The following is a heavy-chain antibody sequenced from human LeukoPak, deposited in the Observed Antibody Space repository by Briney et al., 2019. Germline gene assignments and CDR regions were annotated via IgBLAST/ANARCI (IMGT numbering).Heavy chain of an antibody. D-gene: IGHD1-26*01. CDR3: ATSRVGTYDRPFDI. CDR2: IHYTGTT. V-gene: IGHV4-59*08. J-gene: IGHJ3*02. Sequence: SETLSLTCIVSGGSINSHYWSWIRQPPGKGLEWIGDIHYTGTTKYNPSVKSRVTISIDTSKNQFSLELSSVTATDTAVYFCATSRVGTYDRPFDIWGQGTMVTVSS. CDR1: GGSINSHY.